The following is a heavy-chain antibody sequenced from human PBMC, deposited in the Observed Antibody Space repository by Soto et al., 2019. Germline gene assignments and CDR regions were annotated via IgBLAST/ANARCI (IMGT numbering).Heavy chain of an antibody. CDR2: IIPIFGTA. CDR3: ASPTRPLYYCYGMDV. Sequence: QVQLVQSGAEVKKPGSSVKVSCKASGGTFSSYAISWVRQAPGQGLEWMGGIIPIFGTANYAQKFQGRVTITADEATSAAYMELSSLRSEDTAVYYCASPTRPLYYCYGMDVWGQGTTVTVS. CDR1: GGTFSSYA. D-gene: IGHD1-1*01. J-gene: IGHJ6*02. V-gene: IGHV1-69*12.